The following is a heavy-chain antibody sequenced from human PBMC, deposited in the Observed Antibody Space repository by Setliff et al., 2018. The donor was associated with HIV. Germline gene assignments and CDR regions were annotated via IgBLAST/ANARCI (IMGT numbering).Heavy chain of an antibody. CDR3: AKDLVYYDSSGDLDY. CDR1: GFTFSRYA. V-gene: IGHV3-23*01. J-gene: IGHJ4*02. D-gene: IGHD3-22*01. Sequence: PGGSLRLSCAASGFTFSRYAMSWVRQAPGKGLAWVSGLSGSGVGTYYAGSVKGRFTISRDNSKNTLYLQMNSLRAEDTAVYYCAKDLVYYDSSGDLDYWGQGTLVTVSS. CDR2: LSGSGVGT.